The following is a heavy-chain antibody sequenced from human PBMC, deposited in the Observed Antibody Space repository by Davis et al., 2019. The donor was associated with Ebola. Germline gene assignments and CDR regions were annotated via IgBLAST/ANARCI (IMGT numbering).Heavy chain of an antibody. CDR1: GFTFSSYG. CDR2: ISYDGSNK. D-gene: IGHD1-7*01. Sequence: GGSLRLSCAASGFTFSSYGMHWVRQAPGKGLEWVAVISYDGSNKYYADSVKGRFTISRDNSKNTVYLQMNSLREEDTGMYYCARGRWNYAMDYWGLGTLVIVSS. CDR3: ARGRWNYAMDY. V-gene: IGHV3-30*03. J-gene: IGHJ4*02.